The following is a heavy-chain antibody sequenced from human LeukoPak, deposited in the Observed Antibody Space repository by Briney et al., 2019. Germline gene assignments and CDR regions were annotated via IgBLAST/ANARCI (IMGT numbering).Heavy chain of an antibody. CDR2: IIPIFGTA. CDR3: ARGNYGSGSYYKFDY. V-gene: IGHV1-69*13. D-gene: IGHD3-10*01. J-gene: IGHJ4*02. CDR1: GGTFSSYA. Sequence: SVKVSCKASGGTFSSYAISWVRQAPGQGLEWMGGIIPIFGTANYAQKFQGRATITADESTSAAYMELSSLRSEDTAVYYCARGNYGSGSYYKFDYWGQGTLVTVSS.